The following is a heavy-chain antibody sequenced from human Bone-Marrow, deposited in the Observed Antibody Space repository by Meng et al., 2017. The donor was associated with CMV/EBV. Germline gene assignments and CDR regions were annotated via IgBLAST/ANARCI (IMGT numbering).Heavy chain of an antibody. CDR1: GFTFSSYS. CDR3: ASFNDILTGYGNGMDV. D-gene: IGHD3-9*01. CDR2: ISSSSSYI. V-gene: IGHV3-21*01. Sequence: GESLKISCAASGFTFSSYSMNWVRQAPGKGLEWVSSISSSSSYIYYADSVKGRFTISRDNAKNSLYLQMNSLRAEDTAVYYCASFNDILTGYGNGMDVWGQGTTVTVSS. J-gene: IGHJ6*02.